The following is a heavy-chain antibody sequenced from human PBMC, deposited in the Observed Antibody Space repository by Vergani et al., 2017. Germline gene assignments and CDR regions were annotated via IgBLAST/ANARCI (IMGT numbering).Heavy chain of an antibody. J-gene: IGHJ4*02. Sequence: QVQLVQSGAEVKKPGASVKVSCKASGYTFTGYYMHWVRQAPGQGLEWMGWINPNSGGTNYAQKFQGRVTMTRDTYISTAYMEPSRRRSDDTAVYYCARTGRYYYDSSGIDYWGQGTLVTVSS. CDR3: ARTGRYYYDSSGIDY. CDR1: GYTFTGYY. D-gene: IGHD3-22*01. V-gene: IGHV1-2*02. CDR2: INPNSGGT.